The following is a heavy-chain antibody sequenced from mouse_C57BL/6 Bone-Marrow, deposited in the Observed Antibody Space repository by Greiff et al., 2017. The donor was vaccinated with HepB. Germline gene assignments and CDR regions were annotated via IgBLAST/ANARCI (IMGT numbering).Heavy chain of an antibody. J-gene: IGHJ1*03. CDR2: INPSTGGT. Sequence: EVQLQQSGPELVKPGASVKISCKASGYSFTGYYMNWVKQSPEKGLEWIGEINPSTGGTTYNQKFKAKATLTVDKSSSTAYMQLKSLTSEDSAVYYCARWFYFDVWGTGTTVTVSS. CDR3: ARWFYFDV. CDR1: GYSFTGYY. V-gene: IGHV1-42*01. D-gene: IGHD2-2*01.